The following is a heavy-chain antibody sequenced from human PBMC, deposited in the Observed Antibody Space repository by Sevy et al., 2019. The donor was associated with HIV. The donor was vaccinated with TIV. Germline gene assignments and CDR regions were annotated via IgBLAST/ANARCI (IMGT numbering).Heavy chain of an antibody. CDR1: GFTFDDYA. D-gene: IGHD2-15*01. CDR2: ISWNSGSI. CDR3: AKGGTPYCSGGSCTFDY. J-gene: IGHJ4*02. V-gene: IGHV3-9*01. Sequence: GGSLRLSCAASGFTFDDYAMHWVRQAPGKGLEWVSGISWNSGSIGYAHSVKGRFTISRDNAKNSLYLQMNSLRAEDTALYYCAKGGTPYCSGGSCTFDYWGQGTLVTVSS.